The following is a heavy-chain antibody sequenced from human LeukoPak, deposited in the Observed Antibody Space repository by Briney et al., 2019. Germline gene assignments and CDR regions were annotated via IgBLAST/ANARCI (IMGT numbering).Heavy chain of an antibody. V-gene: IGHV4-4*07. Sequence: SETLSLTCTVSGGSISRYYWSWIRHPAGKGLEWIGRIYTSGSTNYNPSLKSRVTMSVDTSKNQFSLKLSSVTAADTAVYYCARGPTVVVPAASYYMDVWGKGTTVTVS. CDR2: IYTSGST. CDR1: GGSISRYY. CDR3: ARGPTVVVPAASYYMDV. D-gene: IGHD2-2*01. J-gene: IGHJ6*03.